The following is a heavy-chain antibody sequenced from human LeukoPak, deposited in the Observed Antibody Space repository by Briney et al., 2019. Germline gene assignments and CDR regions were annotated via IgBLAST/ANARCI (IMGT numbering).Heavy chain of an antibody. CDR3: ARDPSSSGYYYMDV. CDR1: ALSVGSNF. Sequence: SGGSLRLSCVDSALSVGSNFMSWVRQAPGKGLEWVSVIYTGGSAYFADFVKGRFTISRDYSDNTVFLQMNSLRVEDTAVYYCARDPSSSGYYYMDVWGKGTTVTVSS. J-gene: IGHJ6*03. V-gene: IGHV3-66*01. D-gene: IGHD6-6*01. CDR2: IYTGGSA.